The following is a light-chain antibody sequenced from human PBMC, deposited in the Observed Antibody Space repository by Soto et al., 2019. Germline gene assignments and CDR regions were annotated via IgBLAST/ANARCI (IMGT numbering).Light chain of an antibody. V-gene: IGKV1-27*01. CDR1: QGISNY. Sequence: DIPMTQSPSSLSASVGDRVTITCRASQGISNYLAWYQQKPGKVPKLLIYAASTWQSGGPSRFSGSGSGTDFTITISSLQPEDVATYYCQKYNSAPWTFGQGTKVEIK. J-gene: IGKJ1*01. CDR2: AAS. CDR3: QKYNSAPWT.